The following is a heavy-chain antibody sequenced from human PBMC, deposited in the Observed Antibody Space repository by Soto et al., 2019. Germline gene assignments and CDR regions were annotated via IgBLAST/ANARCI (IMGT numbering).Heavy chain of an antibody. D-gene: IGHD3-10*01. J-gene: IGHJ6*01. CDR1: GGTFSSYA. CDR2: IIPIFGTA. CDR3: ARDLGITMVRGVIITPPGYYYGMDV. Sequence: QVQLVQSGAEVKKPGSSVKVSCKASGGTFSSYAISWVRQAPGQGLEWMGGIIPIFGTANYAQKFQGRVTITADESTSTAYMELSSLRSEDTAVYYCARDLGITMVRGVIITPPGYYYGMDVW. V-gene: IGHV1-69*01.